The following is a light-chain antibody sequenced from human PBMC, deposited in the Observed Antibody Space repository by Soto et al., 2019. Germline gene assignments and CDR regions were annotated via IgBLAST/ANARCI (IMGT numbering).Light chain of an antibody. CDR3: QHDGYSPPT. Sequence: EIVLTQSPGTLSLSPGERATLSCRASQSVTSNYLAWYQQEPGQAPRLLIYGASSMAPGSPDRFSGSGSGTAVTLSISRLEPDDFAVHYCQHDGYSPPTFGLGTKVDIK. CDR2: GAS. J-gene: IGKJ1*01. CDR1: QSVTSNY. V-gene: IGKV3-20*01.